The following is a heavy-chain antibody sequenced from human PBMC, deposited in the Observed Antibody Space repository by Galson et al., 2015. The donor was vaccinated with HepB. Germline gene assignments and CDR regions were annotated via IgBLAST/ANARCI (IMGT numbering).Heavy chain of an antibody. V-gene: IGHV3-23*01. J-gene: IGHJ5*01. CDR1: GFAFHSHA. CDR3: AKGYGLFDS. D-gene: IGHD5-18*01. Sequence: SLRLSCAASGFAFHSHAMSWVRQAPGKGLEWISGISGNGDSTFYAVSVKGRFTASRDNSKNMLYLQMDSLTAEDTGLYFCAKGYGLFDSWGQGILVTVSS. CDR2: ISGNGDST.